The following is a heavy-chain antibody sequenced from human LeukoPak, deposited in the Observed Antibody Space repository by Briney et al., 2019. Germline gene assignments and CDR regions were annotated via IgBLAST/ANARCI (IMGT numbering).Heavy chain of an antibody. CDR3: TRKEIAVAGTEEIFPPFDY. Sequence: KPGGSLRLSCTASGFTFGDYAMSWFRQAPGKGLEWVGFIRSKAYGGTTEYAASVKGRFTISRDDSKSIAYLQMNSLKTEDTAVYYCTRKEIAVAGTEEIFPPFDYWGQGTLVTVSS. D-gene: IGHD6-19*01. CDR2: IRSKAYGGTT. J-gene: IGHJ4*02. V-gene: IGHV3-49*05. CDR1: GFTFGDYA.